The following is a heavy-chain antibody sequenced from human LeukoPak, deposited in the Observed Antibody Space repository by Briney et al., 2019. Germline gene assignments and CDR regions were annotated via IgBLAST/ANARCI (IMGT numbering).Heavy chain of an antibody. CDR3: ARRGPDSSGWYASEVRFDP. Sequence: SETLSLTCTVSGGFISSSSYYWGWIRQPPGKGLEWIGSIYYSGSTYYNPSLKSRVTISVDTSKNQFSLKLSSVTAADTAVYYCARRGPDSSGWYASEVRFDPWGQGTLVTVSS. V-gene: IGHV4-39*01. D-gene: IGHD6-19*01. J-gene: IGHJ5*02. CDR1: GGFISSSSYY. CDR2: IYYSGST.